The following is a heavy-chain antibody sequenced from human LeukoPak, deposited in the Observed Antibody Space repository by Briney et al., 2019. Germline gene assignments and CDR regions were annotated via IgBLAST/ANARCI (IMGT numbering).Heavy chain of an antibody. Sequence: GGSLRLSCVGSGFTLSDYYMSWIRQAPGKGLEWISYISSSGTTTYYSDSVKGRFTISRDNAKNSLYLQMNSLRADDTAVYYCARAPKRWLQLAFDYWGQGTLVTVSS. CDR2: ISSSGTTT. D-gene: IGHD5-24*01. V-gene: IGHV3-11*04. CDR1: GFTLSDYY. CDR3: ARAPKRWLQLAFDY. J-gene: IGHJ4*02.